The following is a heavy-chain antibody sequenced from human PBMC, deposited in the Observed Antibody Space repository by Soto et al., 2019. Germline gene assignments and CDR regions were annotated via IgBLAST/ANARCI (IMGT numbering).Heavy chain of an antibody. V-gene: IGHV1-18*04. CDR1: GYTFTSYS. D-gene: IGHD3-22*01. J-gene: IGHJ4*02. CDR3: ARVPNYYDSSGYYSDY. CDR2: ISAYNGNT. Sequence: ASVKVSCKASGYTFTSYSISWVRQAPGQGREWMGWISAYNGNTNYAQKLQGRVTMTTDTSTSTAYMELRSLRSDDTAVYYCARVPNYYDSSGYYSDYWGQGTLVTVSS.